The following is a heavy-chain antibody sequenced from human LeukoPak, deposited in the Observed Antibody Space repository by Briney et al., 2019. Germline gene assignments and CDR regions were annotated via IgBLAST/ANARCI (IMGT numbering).Heavy chain of an antibody. Sequence: SQTLSLTCTVSGGSISSGDYYWSWIRQPPGKGLEWIGYIYYSGSTYYNPSLKSRVTISVDTSKNQFSLKLSSVTAADTAVYYCARDRIAAEGFDYWGQGTLVTVSS. CDR2: IYYSGST. CDR1: GGSISSGDYY. V-gene: IGHV4-30-4*01. D-gene: IGHD6-13*01. J-gene: IGHJ4*02. CDR3: ARDRIAAEGFDY.